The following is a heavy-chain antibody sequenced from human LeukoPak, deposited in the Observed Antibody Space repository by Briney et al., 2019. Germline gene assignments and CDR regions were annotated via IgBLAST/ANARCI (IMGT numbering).Heavy chain of an antibody. Sequence: GGSLRLSCAASGITLSRYWIHWVRQVPGKGLVWVSHINGDGSVTTYADSVKGRFTISKDNAKNTLYLQMDSLRVEDTAVYFCARDGTNGNFDCWCQGTLVTVSS. D-gene: IGHD1-26*01. V-gene: IGHV3-74*01. CDR3: ARDGTNGNFDC. CDR2: INGDGSVT. J-gene: IGHJ4*02. CDR1: GITLSRYW.